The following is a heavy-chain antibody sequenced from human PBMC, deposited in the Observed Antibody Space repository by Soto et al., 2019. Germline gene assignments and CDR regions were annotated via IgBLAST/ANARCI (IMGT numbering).Heavy chain of an antibody. D-gene: IGHD3-3*01. CDR3: ARTTIFGVVIRFDF. V-gene: IGHV4-31*03. CDR1: GGSISSGGYY. Sequence: SETLSLTCTVSGGSISSGGYYWSWIRQHPGKGLEWIGYIYYSGSTYYNPSLKSRVTISVDTSKNQFSLKLSSVTAADTAVYYCARTTIFGVVIRFDFWGQGTLVTVSS. J-gene: IGHJ4*02. CDR2: IYYSGST.